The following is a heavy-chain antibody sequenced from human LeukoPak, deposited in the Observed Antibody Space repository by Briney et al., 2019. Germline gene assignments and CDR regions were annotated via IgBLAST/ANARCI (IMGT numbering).Heavy chain of an antibody. Sequence: PGRSLRLSCAASGFTFSSYGVHRVRQAPGKGLEWVAVIWYDGSNEYYADSVKGRFTISRDNSKNTLYLQMNSLRAEDTAVYYCAREIYCTGTNCRRSYYYYHYYGMDVWGQGTTVTVSS. CDR2: IWYDGSNE. CDR3: AREIYCTGTNCRRSYYYYHYYGMDV. CDR1: GFTFSSYG. D-gene: IGHD2-2*01. V-gene: IGHV3-33*01. J-gene: IGHJ6*02.